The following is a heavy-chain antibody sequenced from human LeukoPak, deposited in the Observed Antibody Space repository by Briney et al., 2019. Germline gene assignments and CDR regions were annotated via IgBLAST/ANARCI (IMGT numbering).Heavy chain of an antibody. D-gene: IGHD3-3*01. CDR3: ARDPSDYDFWSGYYSYMDV. J-gene: IGHJ6*03. CDR2: ISSNGGST. CDR1: GFTFSSYA. Sequence: GGSLRLSCAASGFTFSSYAMHWVRQAPGKGQEYVSAISSNGGSTYYANSVKGRFTISRDNSKNTLYLQMGSLRAEDMAVYYCARDPSDYDFWSGYYSYMDVWGKGTTVTVSS. V-gene: IGHV3-64*01.